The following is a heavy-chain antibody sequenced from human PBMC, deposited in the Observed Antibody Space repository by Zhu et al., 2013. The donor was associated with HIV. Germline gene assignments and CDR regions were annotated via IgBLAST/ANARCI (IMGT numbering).Heavy chain of an antibody. CDR2: IVVGSGNT. D-gene: IGHD3-10*01. CDR3: AADMVRVWYFDL. V-gene: IGHV1-58*01. J-gene: IGHJ2*01. CDR1: GFTFSSSV. Sequence: QLVQSGPEVKKPGTSVKVSCKASGFTFSSSVVQWVRQARGQRLEWIGWIVVGSGNTNYAQKFQERITFTRDMSTSTAYMELSSLTSEDTAVYYCAADMVRVWYFDLWGRGTLVTVSS.